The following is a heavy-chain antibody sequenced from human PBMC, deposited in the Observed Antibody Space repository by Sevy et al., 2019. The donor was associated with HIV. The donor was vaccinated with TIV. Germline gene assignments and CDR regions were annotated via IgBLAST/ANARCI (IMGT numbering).Heavy chain of an antibody. CDR3: ARDSSNYYDSGSHYKTNVAGSAWFDP. D-gene: IGHD3-10*01. CDR1: GYSINRNTY. CDR2: VHHGGST. V-gene: IGHV4-38-2*02. J-gene: IGHJ5*02. Sequence: SETLSLTCTVSGYSINRNTYWGWIRQPPGKGLEWLGSVHHGGSTYYNPSLKSRGTISTDTSKNQFSVKLNSVTAADAAVYFCARDSSNYYDSGSHYKTNVAGSAWFDPWGQGTLVTVSS.